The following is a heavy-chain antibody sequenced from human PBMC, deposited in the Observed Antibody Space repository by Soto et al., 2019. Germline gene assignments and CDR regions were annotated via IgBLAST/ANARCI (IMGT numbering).Heavy chain of an antibody. Sequence: SETLSLTCTVSGGSITSYNWNWLRQPPGKALGWIGYIYYSGSTNYNPSLKSRVTISVDTSKNQFSLKLSSVTAADTAVYYCARRYGYSFDYWGQGTLVTVSS. V-gene: IGHV4-59*08. CDR2: IYYSGST. D-gene: IGHD1-1*01. CDR1: GGSITSYN. J-gene: IGHJ4*02. CDR3: ARRYGYSFDY.